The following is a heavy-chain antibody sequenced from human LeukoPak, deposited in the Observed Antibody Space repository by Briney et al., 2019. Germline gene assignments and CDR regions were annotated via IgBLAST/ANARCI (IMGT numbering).Heavy chain of an antibody. CDR2: MNPNSGNT. V-gene: IGHV1-8*01. Sequence: GASVKVSCKASGYTFTSFDMNWVRQATGQGLEWMGWMNPNSGNTGYAQKFQGRVTMTRNTSISTAYMELSSLRSEDTAVYYCARGFAGRRRSFLFGPDLHNWFDPWGQGTLVTVSS. D-gene: IGHD2/OR15-2a*01. J-gene: IGHJ5*02. CDR1: GYTFTSFD. CDR3: ARGFAGRRRSFLFGPDLHNWFDP.